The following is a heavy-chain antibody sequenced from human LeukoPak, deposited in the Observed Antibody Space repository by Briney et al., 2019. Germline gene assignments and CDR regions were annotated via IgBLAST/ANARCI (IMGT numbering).Heavy chain of an antibody. CDR1: GYTFTSYY. J-gene: IGHJ3*02. Sequence: ASVKVSCKASGYTFTSYYMHWVRQAPGQGLEWMGIINPSGGSTSYAQKFQERVIITRDMSTSTAYMELSSLRSEDTAVYYCAASPDYYDSSGDAFDIWGQGTMVTVSS. CDR3: AASPDYYDSSGDAFDI. V-gene: IGHV1-46*01. D-gene: IGHD3-22*01. CDR2: INPSGGST.